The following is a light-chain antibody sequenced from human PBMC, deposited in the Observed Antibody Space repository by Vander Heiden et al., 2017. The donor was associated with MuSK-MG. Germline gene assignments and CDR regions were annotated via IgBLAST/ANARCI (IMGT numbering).Light chain of an antibody. CDR3: QVWDSSNDHWV. V-gene: IGLV3-21*04. CDR2: SDT. Sequence: SYVLTQPPSVSVAPGKPATITGGGDNIGRKTVYWYQQKPGQAPVLVIYSDTARHSGIPERFSGSNSGNTATLTITRVEAGDEADYYCQVWDSSNDHWVFGGGTKLTVL. J-gene: IGLJ3*02. CDR1: NIGRKT.